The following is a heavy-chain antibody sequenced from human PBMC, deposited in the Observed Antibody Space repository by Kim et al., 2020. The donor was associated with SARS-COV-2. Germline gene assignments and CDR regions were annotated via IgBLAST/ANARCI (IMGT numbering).Heavy chain of an antibody. CDR3: AAPPDSSGYYYGMDV. CDR2: IYYSGST. Sequence: SETLSLTCTVSGGSISSSSYYWGWIRQPPGKGLEWIGSIYYSGSTYYNPSLKSRVTISVDTSKNQFSLKMSSVTAADTAVYYCAAPPDSSGYYYGMDVWGQGTTVTVSS. D-gene: IGHD3-22*01. CDR1: GGSISSSSYY. V-gene: IGHV4-39*01. J-gene: IGHJ6*02.